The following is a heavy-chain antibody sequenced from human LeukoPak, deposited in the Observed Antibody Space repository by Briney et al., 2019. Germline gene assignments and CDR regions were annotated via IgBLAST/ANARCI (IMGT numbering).Heavy chain of an antibody. V-gene: IGHV3-53*01. J-gene: IGHJ4*02. CDR3: ASTGDYSYFDY. Sequence: PGGSLRLSCAASGFIVSSSYMGWVRQAPGKGLEWVSLIYGDSTYYADSVKGRFTISRDNSKSTLYLQMNSLRAEDAAVYYCASTGDYSYFDYWGQGTLVTVSS. CDR1: GFIVSSSY. D-gene: IGHD3-9*01. CDR2: IYGDST.